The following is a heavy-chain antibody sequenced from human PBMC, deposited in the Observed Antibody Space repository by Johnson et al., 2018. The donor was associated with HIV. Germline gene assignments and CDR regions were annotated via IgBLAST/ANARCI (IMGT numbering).Heavy chain of an antibody. CDR2: INWNGGST. D-gene: IGHD3-22*01. Sequence: VQLVESGGGVVRPGGSLRLSCAASGFTFDDSGMSWVRQAPGKGLEWVSGINWNGGSTGYADSVKGRFTISRDNAKKSLYLQMNSLRAEDTALYYCAKDRMVYSDSSGHYWTLWDAFDIWGQGTMVTVSS. CDR3: AKDRMVYSDSSGHYWTLWDAFDI. J-gene: IGHJ3*02. V-gene: IGHV3-20*04. CDR1: GFTFDDSG.